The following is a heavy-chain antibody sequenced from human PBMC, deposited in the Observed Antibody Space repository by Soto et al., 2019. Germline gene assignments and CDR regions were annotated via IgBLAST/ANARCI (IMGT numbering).Heavy chain of an antibody. CDR1: GHTFTGYY. D-gene: IGHD4-4*01. CDR3: ATDSITTPAFDI. Sequence: ASVKVSCKASGHTFTGYYMHWVRQAPGQGLEWMGWVNPNSGGANFAQKFQGGVTMTEETSTDTAYMELSSLRSEDTAVYYCATDSITTPAFDIWGQGTMVTVSS. V-gene: IGHV1-2*02. J-gene: IGHJ3*02. CDR2: VNPNSGGA.